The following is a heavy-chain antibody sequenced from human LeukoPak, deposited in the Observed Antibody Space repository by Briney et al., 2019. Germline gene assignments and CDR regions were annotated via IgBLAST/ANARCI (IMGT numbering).Heavy chain of an antibody. Sequence: GGSLRLSCAASGFTFSIYAMSWVRQAPGKGLEWVSSISDTGESTYYADSAKGRFTISRDNSKNTLFLQMNTLGAEDAALYYCAKGYDILTGYFFDYWGQGTLVTGSS. J-gene: IGHJ4*02. CDR3: AKGYDILTGYFFDY. CDR2: ISDTGEST. V-gene: IGHV3-23*01. CDR1: GFTFSIYA. D-gene: IGHD3-9*01.